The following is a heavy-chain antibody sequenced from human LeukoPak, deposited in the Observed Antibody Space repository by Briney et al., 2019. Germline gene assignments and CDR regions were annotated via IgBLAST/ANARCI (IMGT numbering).Heavy chain of an antibody. Sequence: PGRSLRLSCAASGFTFSSYAMHWVRQAPGKGLECVAVISYDGSTKYYADSVKGRFTISRDNSKNTLYLQMNSLSAEDTAVYYCARNNWAERAAGSSFDYWGQGTLVTVSS. CDR2: ISYDGSTK. V-gene: IGHV3-30-3*01. CDR1: GFTFSSYA. J-gene: IGHJ4*02. D-gene: IGHD6-13*01. CDR3: ARNNWAERAAGSSFDY.